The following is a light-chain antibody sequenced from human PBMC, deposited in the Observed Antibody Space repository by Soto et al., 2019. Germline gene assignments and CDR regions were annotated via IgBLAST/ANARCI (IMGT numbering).Light chain of an antibody. CDR2: AAS. V-gene: IGKV1-39*01. CDR3: QQYSNWPPIT. J-gene: IGKJ4*01. CDR1: QSIRSY. Sequence: LSVSPSSRSAAVGDRVPITCRASQSIRSYLNWYQQKPGQAPKLLIYAASSRQSGVPSRFSGSGSGTEFTLTISSLQSEDFAVYYCQQYSNWPPITFGGGTKVDNK.